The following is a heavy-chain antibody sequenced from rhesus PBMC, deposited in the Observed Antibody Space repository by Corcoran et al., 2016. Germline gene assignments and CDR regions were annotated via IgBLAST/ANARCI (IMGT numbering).Heavy chain of an antibody. CDR2: MYWNDSK. CDR1: GFSISTTGTG. J-gene: IGHJ5-2*02. D-gene: IGHD1-44*02. Sequence: QVTLKESGPALVKPTQTLTLTCSFSGFSISTTGTGVAWIRPPPGKALEWLASMYWNDSKYYSKSLRSRLTISKDTSKNQVLLTMANMDPVDTATFYCTRVRSPDPQWELFNDDVWGRGVLVTVSS. V-gene: IGHV2-95*01. CDR3: TRVRSPDPQWELFNDDV.